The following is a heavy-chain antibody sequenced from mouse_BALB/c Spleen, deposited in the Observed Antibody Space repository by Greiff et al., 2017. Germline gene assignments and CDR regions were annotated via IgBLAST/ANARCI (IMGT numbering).Heavy chain of an antibody. J-gene: IGHJ4*01. CDR2: IYPYNGGT. V-gene: IGHV1S29*02. D-gene: IGHD2-14*01. CDR3: ARPYDGYYAMDY. Sequence: VQLQQSGPELVKPGASVKISCKTSGYTFTEYTMHWVKQSHGKSLEWIGYIYPYNGGTGYNQKFKSKATLTVDNSSSTAYMELRSLTSEDSAVYYCARPYDGYYAMDYWGQGTSVTVSS. CDR1: GYTFTEYT.